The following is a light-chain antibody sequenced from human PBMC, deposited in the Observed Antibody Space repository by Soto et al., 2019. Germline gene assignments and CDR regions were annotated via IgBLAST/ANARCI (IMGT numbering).Light chain of an antibody. CDR1: QCVNSY. J-gene: IGKJ4*01. Sequence: EIVLTQSPATLSLSPGERATLSCRASQCVNSYLVWYQQKPGQAPRLLIYDASNRATGIPARFSGSGSGTDFTLTISRLEPEDFAVYYCQQRRNWPLTFGGGTKVEIK. CDR3: QQRRNWPLT. V-gene: IGKV3-11*01. CDR2: DAS.